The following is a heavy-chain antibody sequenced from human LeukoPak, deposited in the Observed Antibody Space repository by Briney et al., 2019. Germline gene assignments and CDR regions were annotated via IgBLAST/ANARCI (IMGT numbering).Heavy chain of an antibody. CDR1: GYTFTTYY. D-gene: IGHD3-3*01. Sequence: ASVKVSCKASGYTFTTYYIHWVRQAPGQGLEWMGIINPVGGSTTYAHRFQGRLTMTRDTSTSTVYMELSSLRSEDTAVYYCARVNDFWSGYFDSRGQGTLVTVSS. CDR2: INPVGGST. V-gene: IGHV1-46*01. CDR3: ARVNDFWSGYFDS. J-gene: IGHJ4*02.